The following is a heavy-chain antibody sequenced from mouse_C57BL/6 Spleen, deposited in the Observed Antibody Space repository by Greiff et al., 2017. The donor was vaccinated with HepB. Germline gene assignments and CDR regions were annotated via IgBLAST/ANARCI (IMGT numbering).Heavy chain of an antibody. CDR2: INPNNGGT. CDR1: GYTFTDYY. D-gene: IGHD1-1*01. CDR3: ARSSDYYGSSGFAY. V-gene: IGHV1-26*01. J-gene: IGHJ3*01. Sequence: VQLQHSGPELVKPGASVKISCKASGYTFTDYYMNWVKQSHGKSLEWIGDINPNNGGTSYNQKFKGKATLTVDKSSSTAYMELRSLTSEDSAVYYCARSSDYYGSSGFAYWGQGTLVTVSA.